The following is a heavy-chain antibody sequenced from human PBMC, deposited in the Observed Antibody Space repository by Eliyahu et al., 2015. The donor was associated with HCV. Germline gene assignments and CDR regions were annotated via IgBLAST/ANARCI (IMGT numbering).Heavy chain of an antibody. CDR3: VREMGDSNGYRYYLDL. Sequence: EVWLVESGGGLVQPGGSLRLSCAASGSSFSXPXLDWVRQAPGKGLEWVGRIRNRANSYTTEYAASVKGRFTISRDDSKNSLYLQMNSLKIEDTGVYYCVREMGDSNGYRYYLDLWGQGTLATVSS. CDR1: GSSFSXPX. V-gene: IGHV3-72*01. CDR2: IRNRANSYTT. J-gene: IGHJ4*02. D-gene: IGHD3-22*01.